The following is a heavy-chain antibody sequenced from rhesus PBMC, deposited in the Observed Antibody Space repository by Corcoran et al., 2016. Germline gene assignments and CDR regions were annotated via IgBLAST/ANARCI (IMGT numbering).Heavy chain of an antibody. CDR2: INSGGGST. Sequence: EVQLVETGGGLVQPGGSLKLSCAVSGFIFSSYGMSWVRQAPGKGLEWVSVINSGGGSTYYAASVKGRLPISRDNSKNTLSLQMNSLSAEDTAVYYCAKDLLRYYSGSYYLDYWGQGVLVTVSS. CDR3: AKDLLRYYSGSYYLDY. CDR1: GFIFSSYG. J-gene: IGHJ4*01. V-gene: IGHV3S5*01. D-gene: IGHD3-16*01.